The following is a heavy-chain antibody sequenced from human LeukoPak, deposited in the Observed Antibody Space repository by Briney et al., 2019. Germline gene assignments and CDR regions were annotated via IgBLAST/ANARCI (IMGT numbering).Heavy chain of an antibody. D-gene: IGHD3-16*01. CDR3: TTVKGFWGSFD. CDR1: GFTFTNAW. CDR2: IKSKPAGGTI. V-gene: IGHV3-15*01. Sequence: RGSLRLSCAGSGFTFTNAWMTWVRQAPGKGLEWVGRIKSKPAGGTIDYAAPVKGRFTISRDDSKNTLYLQMNSLKTEDTAVYYCTTVKGFWGSFDWGQGTLVTVSS. J-gene: IGHJ4*02.